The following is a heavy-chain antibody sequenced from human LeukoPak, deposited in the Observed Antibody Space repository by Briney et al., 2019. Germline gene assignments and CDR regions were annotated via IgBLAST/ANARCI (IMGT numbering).Heavy chain of an antibody. CDR1: GGSVSSGDYY. CDR2: IYHTGST. Sequence: SETLSLTCTVSGGSVSSGDYYWSWIRQSPGKGLEWIGYIYHTGSTYYNPSLKSRVTVSVDKSKNQFSLKLNSVTAADTAVYFCARDDPGATAPELYWGQGTLVTVSS. D-gene: IGHD1-26*01. CDR3: ARDDPGATAPELY. V-gene: IGHV4-30-2*06. J-gene: IGHJ4*02.